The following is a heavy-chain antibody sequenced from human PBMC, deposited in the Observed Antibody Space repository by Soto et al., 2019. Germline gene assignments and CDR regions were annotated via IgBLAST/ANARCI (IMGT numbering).Heavy chain of an antibody. V-gene: IGHV4-61*01. CDR1: GGSVSSGNFY. Sequence: PSETLSLTCTVSGGSVSSGNFYWGWIRQPPGKGLEWIGYLYHFGSTNYNLSLRSRATITVDSSKNQFSLSLRSVTAADTATYYCARGEYCHNGVCNHSFFFDYWGPGTQVTVSS. CDR3: ARGEYCHNGVCNHSFFFDY. J-gene: IGHJ4*02. D-gene: IGHD2-8*01. CDR2: LYHFGST.